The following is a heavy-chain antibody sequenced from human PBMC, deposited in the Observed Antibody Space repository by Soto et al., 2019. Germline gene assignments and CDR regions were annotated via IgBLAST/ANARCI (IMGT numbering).Heavy chain of an antibody. D-gene: IGHD6-19*01. CDR3: VRMDVAAGGYFDY. Sequence: SQTLSLTCVISGDSVSNNRAAWNWIRQSPSRGLEWLGRTYYRSKWYNDYGVSVKSRITINPETSKNQFSLQLNSVTPEDTAVYYCVRMDVAAGGYFDYWGQGNLVTVSS. CDR1: GDSVSNNRAA. CDR2: TYYRSKWYN. J-gene: IGHJ4*02. V-gene: IGHV6-1*01.